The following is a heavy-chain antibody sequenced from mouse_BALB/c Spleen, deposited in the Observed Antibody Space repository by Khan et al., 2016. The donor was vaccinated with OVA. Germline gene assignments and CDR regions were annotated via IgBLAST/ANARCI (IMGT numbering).Heavy chain of an antibody. J-gene: IGHJ2*01. Sequence: EVQLQESGPGLVKPSQSLSLTCTVTGYSITSDYAWTWIRQFPENKLEWMGYISYSGSTSYNPSLKSRISITRDTSKNQFFLQLISVTTEDTATXYCASTRFYYRYSFFDCWDQGTTLTVSS. CDR1: GYSITSDYA. CDR2: ISYSGST. D-gene: IGHD2-14*01. V-gene: IGHV3-2*02. CDR3: ASTRFYYRYSFFDC.